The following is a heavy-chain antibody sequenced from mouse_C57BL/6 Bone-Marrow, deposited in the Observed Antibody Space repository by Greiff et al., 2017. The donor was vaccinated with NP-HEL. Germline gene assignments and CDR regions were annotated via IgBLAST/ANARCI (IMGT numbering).Heavy chain of an antibody. D-gene: IGHD1-1*01. CDR2: IDPSDSET. V-gene: IGHV1-52*01. CDR3: ARFTTIPTFYYFDY. J-gene: IGHJ2*01. Sequence: QVQLQQPGAELVRPGSSVKLSCKASGYTFTSYWMHWVKQRPIQGLEWIGNIDPSDSETHYNQKFKDKATLTVDKSSSTAYMQPSSLTSEDSAVYYCARFTTIPTFYYFDYWGQGTTLTVSS. CDR1: GYTFTSYW.